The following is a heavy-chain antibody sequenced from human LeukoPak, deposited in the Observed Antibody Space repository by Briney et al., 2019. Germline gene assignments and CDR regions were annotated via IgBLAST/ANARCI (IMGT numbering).Heavy chain of an antibody. CDR3: AKWLTQYHYFMDV. V-gene: IGHV3-7*01. CDR1: GFTFSSYE. J-gene: IGHJ6*03. Sequence: PGGSLRLSCAASGFTFSSYEMNWVRQAPGKGLEWVANIKQDGSEKDYVDSVKGRFTISRDNAKNSLYLQMNSLTAEDTAVYYCAKWLTQYHYFMDVWGKGTTVTVS. D-gene: IGHD6-19*01. CDR2: IKQDGSEK.